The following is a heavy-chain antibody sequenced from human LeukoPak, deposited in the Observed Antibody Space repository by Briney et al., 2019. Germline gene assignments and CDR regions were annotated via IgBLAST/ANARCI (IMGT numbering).Heavy chain of an antibody. CDR3: ARVQLRDGYNYYESR. V-gene: IGHV4-30-4*01. CDR2: IYYSGST. D-gene: IGHD5-24*01. CDR1: GGSFSGYY. J-gene: IGHJ4*02. Sequence: SETLSLTCAVYGGSFSGYYWSWIRQPPGKGLEWIGYIYYSGSTYYNPSLKSRVTVSVDTSKNQFSLKLSSVTAADTAVYYCARVQLRDGYNYYESRWGQGTPVTVSS.